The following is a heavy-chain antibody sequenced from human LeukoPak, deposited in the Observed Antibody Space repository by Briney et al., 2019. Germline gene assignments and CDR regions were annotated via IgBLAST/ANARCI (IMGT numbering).Heavy chain of an antibody. CDR1: GFTFSSYA. V-gene: IGHV3-23*01. J-gene: IGHJ4*02. CDR2: VSGSGGSP. CDR3: AKQYYGSGNFYVRFDY. Sequence: PGGSLRLSCAASGFTFSSYAMSWVRQAPGKGLEWVSTVSGSGGSPYYGDSVKGRFTISRDNSKNTLYLQMNSMRAEDTAVYYCAKQYYGSGNFYVRFDYWGQGTLVTVSS. D-gene: IGHD3-10*01.